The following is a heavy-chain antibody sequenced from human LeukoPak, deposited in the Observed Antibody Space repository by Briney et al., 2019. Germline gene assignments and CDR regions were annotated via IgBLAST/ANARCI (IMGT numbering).Heavy chain of an antibody. J-gene: IGHJ4*02. CDR1: GFTFSSYG. CDR2: ISGSGGST. V-gene: IGHV3-23*01. D-gene: IGHD3-16*01. CDR3: AKDLLLMMTFGGVTDY. Sequence: GGSLRLSCAASGFTFSSYGMSWVRQAPGKGLEWVSAISGSGGSTYYADSVKGRFTISRDNSKNTLYLQMNSLRAEDTAVYYCAKDLLLMMTFGGVTDYWGQGTLVTVSS.